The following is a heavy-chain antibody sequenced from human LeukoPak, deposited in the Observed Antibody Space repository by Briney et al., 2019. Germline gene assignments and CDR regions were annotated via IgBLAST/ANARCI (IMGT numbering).Heavy chain of an antibody. CDR2: INPSGGST. CDR1: GYTFTSYY. D-gene: IGHD4-17*01. CDR3: ARGKRFSTVTTSFDP. Sequence: ASMNVSCTASGYTFTSYYMHWVRQAPGQGLEWMGVINPSGGSTIYAQTFQGRVTITRDTSTSTVYMALSSLRSEDTAVYYCARGKRFSTVTTSFDPWGQGTLVTVSS. V-gene: IGHV1-46*01. J-gene: IGHJ5*02.